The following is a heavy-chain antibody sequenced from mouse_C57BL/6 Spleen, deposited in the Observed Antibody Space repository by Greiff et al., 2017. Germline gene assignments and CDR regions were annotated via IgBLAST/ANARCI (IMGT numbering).Heavy chain of an antibody. CDR1: GYTFTSYW. D-gene: IGHD1-1*01. V-gene: IGHV1-55*01. CDR3: ARWDTTVVANWYFDV. Sequence: QVQLQQLGAELVKPGASVKMSCKASGYTFTSYWITWVKQRPGQGLEWIGDIYPGSGSTNSNEKFKSKATLTVDTSSSTAYMQLSSLTSEDSAVYYCARWDTTVVANWYFDVWGTGTTVTVSS. J-gene: IGHJ1*03. CDR2: IYPGSGST.